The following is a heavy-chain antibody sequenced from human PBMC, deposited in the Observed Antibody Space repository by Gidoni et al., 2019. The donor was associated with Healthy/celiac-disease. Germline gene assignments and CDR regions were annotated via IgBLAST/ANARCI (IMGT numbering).Heavy chain of an antibody. J-gene: IGHJ4*02. V-gene: IGHV3-33*01. D-gene: IGHD3-3*01. Sequence: QVQLVESGGGVVQPGRSLRLSCAAAGFTVSSYGLHWVRQAPGTGVEWVAVIWYDGSNNYYADSVKGRFTISRDNSKNTLYLQMNSLRAEDTAVYSCARSQHDFWSCYYGDYWGQGTLVTVSS. CDR1: GFTVSSYG. CDR2: IWYDGSNN. CDR3: ARSQHDFWSCYYGDY.